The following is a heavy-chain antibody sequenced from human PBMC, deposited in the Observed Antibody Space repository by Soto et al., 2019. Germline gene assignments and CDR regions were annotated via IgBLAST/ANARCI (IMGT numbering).Heavy chain of an antibody. J-gene: IGHJ4*02. Sequence: QVQLVQSGGEVKKPGASVTVSCKASGYTFINYHITWVRQAPGQGLEWMAWINTYNGMTDYAQRFKGRVTMTRDTSTSTAYMELRNLGSDDTAVYVCAMSPRGEMATDWGQGTLVTVSS. D-gene: IGHD5-12*01. CDR3: AMSPRGEMATD. V-gene: IGHV1-18*01. CDR1: GYTFINYH. CDR2: INTYNGMT.